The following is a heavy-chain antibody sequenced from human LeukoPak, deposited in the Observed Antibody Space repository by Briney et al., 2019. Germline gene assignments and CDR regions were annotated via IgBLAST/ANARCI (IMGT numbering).Heavy chain of an antibody. V-gene: IGHV4-39*07. D-gene: IGHD3-10*01. Sequence: SETLSLTCTVSGGSISSSSYYWGWIRQPPGKGLEWIGSIYYSGSTYYNPSLKSRVTISVDTSKNQFSLKLSSVTAADTAVYYCARSPNYYGSGSHKRKNYYYYYMDVWGKGTTVTVSS. CDR1: GGSISSSSYY. J-gene: IGHJ6*03. CDR2: IYYSGST. CDR3: ARSPNYYGSGSHKRKNYYYYYMDV.